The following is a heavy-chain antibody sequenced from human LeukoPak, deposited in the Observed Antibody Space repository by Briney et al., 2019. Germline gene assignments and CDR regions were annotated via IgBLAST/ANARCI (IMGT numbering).Heavy chain of an antibody. V-gene: IGHV3-23*01. D-gene: IGHD3-3*01. CDR1: GFTSSIYA. CDR2: ISNSGGST. J-gene: IGHJ4*02. Sequence: PGGSLRLSCAASGFTSSIYAMSWVRQAPGEGLEWVSTISNSGGSTYYADSVKGRFTISRDNSKDTLYLQMNSLKADDTAVYYCAKGVRYFDYWGQGTLVTVSS. CDR3: AKGVRYFDY.